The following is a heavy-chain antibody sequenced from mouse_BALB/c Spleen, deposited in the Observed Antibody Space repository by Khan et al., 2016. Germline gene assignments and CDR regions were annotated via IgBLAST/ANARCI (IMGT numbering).Heavy chain of an antibody. Sequence: QIQLVQSGPELMKPGKTVKISCKASGYTFTNYGMNWVKQTPGKGLKWMGGINTYSGETTYADDFKGRFAFSLETSANTAYLQINNLKNEDTATYFLSRYRYYCVISSYFDDWGAGTSVTVSS. J-gene: IGHJ1*01. V-gene: IGHV9-3-1*01. D-gene: IGHD1-1*01. CDR1: GYTFTNYG. CDR2: INTYSGET. CDR3: SRYRYYCVISSYFDD.